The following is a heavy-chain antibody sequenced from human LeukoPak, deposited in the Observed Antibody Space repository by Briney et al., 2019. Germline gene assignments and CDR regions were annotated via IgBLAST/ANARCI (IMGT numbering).Heavy chain of an antibody. Sequence: SETLSLTCAVSGYSISSGYYWGWIRQPPGKGLEWIGSIYHSGSTYYNPSLKSRVTISVDTSKNQFSLKLSSVTAADTAVYYCSRTTGDSAIIAAHWGQGTLVTVSA. D-gene: IGHD3-16*01. V-gene: IGHV4-38-2*01. J-gene: IGHJ4*02. CDR3: SRTTGDSAIIAAH. CDR1: GYSISSGYY. CDR2: IYHSGST.